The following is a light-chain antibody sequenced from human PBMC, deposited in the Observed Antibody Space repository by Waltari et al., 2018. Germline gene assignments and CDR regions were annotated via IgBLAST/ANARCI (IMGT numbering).Light chain of an antibody. J-gene: IGLJ3*02. Sequence: QSVLTQPPSASGTPGQRVTMSCSGGGSNLANNYVMWYQQLPGTAPRLLVFRDDERPSGVPDRFSGSKSGTSASLAISGLRSEDEADYYCTVWDNSVSAWVFGGGTKLTVL. CDR2: RDD. V-gene: IGLV1-47*01. CDR3: TVWDNSVSAWV. CDR1: GSNLANNY.